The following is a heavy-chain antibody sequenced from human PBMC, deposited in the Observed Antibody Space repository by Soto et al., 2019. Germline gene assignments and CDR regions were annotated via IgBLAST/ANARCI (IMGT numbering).Heavy chain of an antibody. D-gene: IGHD4-17*01. J-gene: IGHJ3*02. CDR3: ARSYGGNSNDAFDI. CDR2: IFYTGRT. V-gene: IGHV4-39*01. CDR1: DGSISTSSYY. Sequence: SETLSLTCTVSDGSISTSSYYWGWIRQSPGKGLEWIGTIFYTGRTYYNPSLESRVTLSVDTSKNQFSLKLSSVTAADTAVYYCARSYGGNSNDAFDIWGQGTMVTVSS.